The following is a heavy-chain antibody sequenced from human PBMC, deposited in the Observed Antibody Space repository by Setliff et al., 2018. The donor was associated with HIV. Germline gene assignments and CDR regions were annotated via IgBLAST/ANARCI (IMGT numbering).Heavy chain of an antibody. D-gene: IGHD1-26*01. CDR1: GYTFTTYG. V-gene: IGHV1-18*01. Sequence: ASVKVSCKPSGYTFTTYGLSWVRQAPGQGLEWMGWIIPILGIANYAQKLQGRVTMTTDTSTSTAYMELRSLRSDDTAVYYCARDRIPDLSGSYDYWGQGTLVTVSS. CDR2: IIPILGIA. J-gene: IGHJ4*02. CDR3: ARDRIPDLSGSYDY.